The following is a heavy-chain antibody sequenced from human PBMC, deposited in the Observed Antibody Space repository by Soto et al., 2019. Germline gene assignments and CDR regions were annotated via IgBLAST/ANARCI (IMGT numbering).Heavy chain of an antibody. CDR2: IKQDGSEK. J-gene: IGHJ6*02. V-gene: IGHV3-7*01. CDR1: GFTFSSYW. D-gene: IGHD3-3*01. Sequence: LRLSCAASGFTFSSYWMSWVRQAPGKGLEWVANIKQDGSEKYYVDSVKGRFTISRDNAKNSLYLQMNSLRAEDTAVYYCARVGYYDFWSGYSNYGMDVWGQGTTVTVSS. CDR3: ARVGYYDFWSGYSNYGMDV.